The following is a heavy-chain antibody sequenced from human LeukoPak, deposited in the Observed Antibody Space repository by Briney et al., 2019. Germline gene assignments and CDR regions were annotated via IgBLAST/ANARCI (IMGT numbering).Heavy chain of an antibody. CDR3: AGDHYLALKD. V-gene: IGHV4-34*01. CDR1: GGSFSDKY. J-gene: IGHJ4*01. D-gene: IGHD1-14*01. Sequence: SETLSLTCAVYGGSFSDKYWSWIRQSPGKGLEWIGEISPSGSTNYNASLKSRVTISVDTSNNQFSLKLSSVTAADTAVYYCAGDHYLALKDWGHGILVTVSS. CDR2: ISPSGST.